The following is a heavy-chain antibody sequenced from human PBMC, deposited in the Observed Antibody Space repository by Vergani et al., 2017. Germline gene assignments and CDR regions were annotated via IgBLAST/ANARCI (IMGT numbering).Heavy chain of an antibody. CDR2: MNPNSGNT. J-gene: IGHJ3*02. V-gene: IGHV1-8*01. D-gene: IGHD3-3*01. Sequence: QVQLVQSGAEVKKPGASVKVSCKASGYTFTSYDINWVRQATGQGLEWMGWMNPNSGNTGYAQKFQGRVTMTRNTSISTAYMELSSLRSEDTAVYYCARINYDFWSGYYHVGDAFDIWGQGTMVTVSS. CDR3: ARINYDFWSGYYHVGDAFDI. CDR1: GYTFTSYD.